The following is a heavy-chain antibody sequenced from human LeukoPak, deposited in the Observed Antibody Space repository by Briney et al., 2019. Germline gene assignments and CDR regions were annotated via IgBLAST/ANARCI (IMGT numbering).Heavy chain of an antibody. CDR2: IYDSGST. CDR1: GASISSYY. J-gene: IGHJ4*02. V-gene: IGHV4-59*08. D-gene: IGHD6-19*01. Sequence: PSETLPLTCTVSGASISSYYWSWIRQPPGKGLEWIGYIYDSGSTSYNPSLTSRVTISIDTSKNHFSLKLSSVTAADTAVYYCARLIAVAGTFYYFDYWGQGTLVPVSS. CDR3: ARLIAVAGTFYYFDY.